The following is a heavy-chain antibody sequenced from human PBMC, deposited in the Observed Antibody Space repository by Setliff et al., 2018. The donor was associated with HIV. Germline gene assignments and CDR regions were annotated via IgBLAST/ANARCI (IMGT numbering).Heavy chain of an antibody. CDR1: GGSIRSGSYY. CDR2: IYTSGSA. CDR3: ARDPYCPNTCYEDFTFDS. D-gene: IGHD2-8*01. V-gene: IGHV4-61*02. J-gene: IGHJ4*02. Sequence: PSETLSLTCTVSGGSIRSGSYYWSWIRQPAGKGLEWIGRIYTSGSANYNPSLKSRVTISLDTSKNQFSLQVTSVTAADTAVYYCARDPYCPNTCYEDFTFDSWGQGTLVTV.